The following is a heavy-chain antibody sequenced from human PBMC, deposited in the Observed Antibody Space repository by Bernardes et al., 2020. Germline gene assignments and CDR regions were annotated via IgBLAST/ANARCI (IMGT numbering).Heavy chain of an antibody. V-gene: IGHV4-31*03. CDR1: GGSISSGGYY. D-gene: IGHD2-15*01. Sequence: SETLSLTCTVSGGSISSGGYYWSWIRQHPGKGLEWIGYIYYSGSTYYNPSLKSRVTISVDTSKNQFSLKLSSVTAADTAVYYCARHYSGVPAAPPSLFDYGGQGTLVTVSS. J-gene: IGHJ4*02. CDR2: IYYSGST. CDR3: ARHYSGVPAAPPSLFDY.